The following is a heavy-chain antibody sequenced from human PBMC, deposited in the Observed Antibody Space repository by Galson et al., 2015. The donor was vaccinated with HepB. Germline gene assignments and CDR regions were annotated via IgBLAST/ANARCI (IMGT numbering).Heavy chain of an antibody. D-gene: IGHD2-21*02. Sequence: SLRLSCAASGFTFSSYGMHWARQAPGKGLEWVAVISYDGSNKYYADSVKGRFTISRDNSKNTLYLQMNSLRAEDTAVYYCAKESPYCGGDCRAIGSGFDYWGQGTLVTVSS. J-gene: IGHJ4*02. V-gene: IGHV3-30*18. CDR2: ISYDGSNK. CDR1: GFTFSSYG. CDR3: AKESPYCGGDCRAIGSGFDY.